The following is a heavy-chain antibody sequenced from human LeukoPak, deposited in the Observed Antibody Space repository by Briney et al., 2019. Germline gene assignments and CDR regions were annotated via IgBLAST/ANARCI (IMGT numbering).Heavy chain of an antibody. D-gene: IGHD6-13*01. CDR3: ARDNRYSSSWFDAFDI. Sequence: PSETLSLTCTVSGGSISSYYWSWIRQPPGKGLEWIGYIYYSVSTNYNPSLKSRVTISVDTSKNQFSLKLSSVTAADTAVYYCARDNRYSSSWFDAFDIWGQGTMVTVSS. CDR2: IYYSVST. J-gene: IGHJ3*02. V-gene: IGHV4-59*12. CDR1: GGSISSYY.